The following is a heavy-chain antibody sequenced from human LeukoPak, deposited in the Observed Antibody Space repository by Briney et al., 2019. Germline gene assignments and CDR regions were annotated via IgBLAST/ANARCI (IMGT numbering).Heavy chain of an antibody. Sequence: SETLSLTCAVYGGSFSGYFWSWIRQAPGKGLEWIGEISHGGSTNYNPSLKSRVTISVDTSKNQISLRLSSVTAADTAVYYRATQPIWGSYRPFDYWGQGTLVTVSS. CDR3: ATQPIWGSYRPFDY. J-gene: IGHJ4*02. D-gene: IGHD3-16*02. V-gene: IGHV4-34*01. CDR1: GGSFSGYF. CDR2: ISHGGST.